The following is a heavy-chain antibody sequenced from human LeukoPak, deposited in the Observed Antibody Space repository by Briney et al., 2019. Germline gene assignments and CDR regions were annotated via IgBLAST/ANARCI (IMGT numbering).Heavy chain of an antibody. CDR1: GFTFSSYG. J-gene: IGHJ4*02. D-gene: IGHD3-10*02. CDR3: ARVAPRMFIFGWSDY. CDR2: IWYDGSNK. V-gene: IGHV3-33*08. Sequence: PGGSLRLSCAASGFTFSSYGMHWVRQAPGKGLEWVAVIWYDGSNKYYADSVKGRFTISRDNSKNTLYLQMNSLRAEDTAVYYCARVAPRMFIFGWSDYWGQGTLVTVSS.